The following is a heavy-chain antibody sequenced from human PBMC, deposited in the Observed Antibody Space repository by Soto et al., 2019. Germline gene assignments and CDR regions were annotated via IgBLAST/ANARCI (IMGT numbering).Heavy chain of an antibody. J-gene: IGHJ6*02. CDR3: AKKPINYYDSSGYYPPPLMDV. CDR1: GFTFSSYG. Sequence: QPGGSLRLSCAASGFTFSSYGMHWVRQAPGKGLEWVSAISGSGGSTYYADSVKGRFTISRDNSKNTLYLQMNSLRAEDTAVYYCAKKPINYYDSSGYYPPPLMDVWGQGTTVTVSS. D-gene: IGHD3-22*01. CDR2: ISGSGGST. V-gene: IGHV3-23*01.